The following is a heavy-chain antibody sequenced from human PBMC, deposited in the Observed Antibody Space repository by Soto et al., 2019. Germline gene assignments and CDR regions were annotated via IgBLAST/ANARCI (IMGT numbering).Heavy chain of an antibody. CDR1: GDSVSSNSAA. V-gene: IGHV6-1*01. CDR3: AGTTSLPWYYMDV. Sequence: SQTLSLTCAISGDSVSSNSAAWNWIRQSPSRGLEWLGRTYYRSRWYNDYAVSVKXXIXXXXXXXXXXXSLHFYSVTPEDTAVYYCAGTTSLPWYYMDVWGKGTTVTV. CDR2: TYYRSRWYN. J-gene: IGHJ6*03. D-gene: IGHD1-7*01.